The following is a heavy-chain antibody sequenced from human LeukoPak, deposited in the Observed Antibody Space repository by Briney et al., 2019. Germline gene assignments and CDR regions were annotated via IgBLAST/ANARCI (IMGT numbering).Heavy chain of an antibody. D-gene: IGHD3-3*01. CDR3: ARCAEYYAIWRGYAGYPDY. CDR1: GYSISKGYY. V-gene: IGHV4-38-2*02. J-gene: IGHJ4*02. CDR2: IYHRRST. Sequence: SETLSLTRTVSGYSISKGYYWGWTRQLPGKGLEWVDSIYHRRSTYYNPSLRSRDTISLDTPKKKFSLKLPSVSAADTAVYLCARCAEYYAIWRGYAGYPDYWGQGISVTVSS.